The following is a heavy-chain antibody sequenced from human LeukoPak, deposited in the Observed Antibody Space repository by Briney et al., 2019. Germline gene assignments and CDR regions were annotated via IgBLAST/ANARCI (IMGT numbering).Heavy chain of an antibody. CDR1: GFTFDDYA. D-gene: IGHD5-24*01. CDR2: ISWNSGSM. V-gene: IGHV3-9*01. Sequence: GGSLRLSCAASGFTFDDYAMHWVRQAPGKGLEWVSGISWNSGSMDYADSVKGRFTISRDNAVNSLYLQMSSLRAEDTALYYCARRDPYWYFDLWGRGTLVTVSS. J-gene: IGHJ2*01. CDR3: ARRDPYWYFDL.